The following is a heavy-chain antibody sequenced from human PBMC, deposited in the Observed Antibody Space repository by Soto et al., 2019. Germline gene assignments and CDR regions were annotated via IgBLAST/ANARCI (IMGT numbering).Heavy chain of an antibody. Sequence: EVHLEESGGGSVAPGGCLRISCAASGFRLSPYWMHWVRQAPGRGLEWVSRLSSDGFGAAYEDSVKGRFFISRDIARNTLFLQMNSLRADDTAVYYCARDLGGPDYWGRGTSVTVSS. CDR3: ARDLGGPDY. D-gene: IGHD3-16*01. V-gene: IGHV3-74*03. CDR1: GFRLSPYW. J-gene: IGHJ4*02. CDR2: LSSDGFGA.